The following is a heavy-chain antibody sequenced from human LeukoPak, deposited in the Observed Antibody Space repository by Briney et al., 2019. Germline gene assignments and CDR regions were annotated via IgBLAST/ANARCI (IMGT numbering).Heavy chain of an antibody. Sequence: ASVKVSCKASGGTFSSYAISWVRQAPGQGLEWMGGIIPIFGTANYAQKFQGRVTITTDESTSTAYMELSSLRSEDTAVYYCAIVVVPAAIRGGYYYYYMDVWGKGTTVTVSS. J-gene: IGHJ6*03. CDR3: AIVVVPAAIRGGYYYYYMDV. D-gene: IGHD2-2*02. CDR2: IIPIFGTA. CDR1: GGTFSSYA. V-gene: IGHV1-69*05.